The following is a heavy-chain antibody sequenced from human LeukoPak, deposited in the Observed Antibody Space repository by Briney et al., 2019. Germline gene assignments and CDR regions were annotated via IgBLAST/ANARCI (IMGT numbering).Heavy chain of an antibody. CDR3: ARADVEYYYYMDV. CDR2: INPNSGGT. D-gene: IGHD3-3*01. J-gene: IGHJ6*03. Sequence: VSVKVSCKASGYTFTGYYMHWVRQAPGQGLEWMGWINPNSGGTNYAQKFQGWVTMTRDTSISTAYMELSRLRSDDTAVYYCARADVEYYYYMDVWGKGTTVTVSS. CDR1: GYTFTGYY. V-gene: IGHV1-2*04.